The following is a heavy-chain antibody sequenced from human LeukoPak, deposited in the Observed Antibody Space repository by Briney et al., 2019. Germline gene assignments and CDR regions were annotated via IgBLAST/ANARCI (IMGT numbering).Heavy chain of an antibody. CDR3: ARDDRAKRIITMVRGAFYYMDV. CDR1: GGSISTSYY. CDR2: IHYSGST. Sequence: SETLSLTCTVSGGSISTSYYWGWIRQPPGKGLEWIGSIHYSGSTYYNPSLKSRVTISVDTSKNQFSLKLSSVTAADTAVYYCARDDRAKRIITMVRGAFYYMDVWGKGTTVTVSS. D-gene: IGHD3-10*01. V-gene: IGHV4-39*07. J-gene: IGHJ6*03.